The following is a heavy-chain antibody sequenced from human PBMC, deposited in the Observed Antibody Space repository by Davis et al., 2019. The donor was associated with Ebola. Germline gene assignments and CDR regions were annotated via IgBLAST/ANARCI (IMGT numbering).Heavy chain of an antibody. V-gene: IGHV1-24*01. D-gene: IGHD5-18*01. J-gene: IGHJ4*02. CDR3: AAIRGFSYSYLDY. CDR1: AYSTTDLS. CDR2: FDPEDDET. Sequence: ASVKVSCKVFAYSTTDLSIHWVRQAPGKGLEWMGGFDPEDDETVYAQKFQGRVTMTEDKSTDTAYMELSSLRSEDTAVYYCAAIRGFSYSYLDYWGQGTLVTVT.